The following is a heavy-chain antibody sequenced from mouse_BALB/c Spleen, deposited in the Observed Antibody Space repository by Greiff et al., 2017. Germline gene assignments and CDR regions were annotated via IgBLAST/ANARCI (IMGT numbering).Heavy chain of an antibody. Sequence: QVQLQQSGPELVKPGASVKISCKASSYAFSSSWMNWVKQRPGQGLEWIGRIYPGDGDTNYNGKFKGKATLTADKSSSTAYMQLSSLTSVDSAVYFCARSSSDGYYAMDYWGQGTSVTVSS. CDR3: ARSSSDGYYAMDY. V-gene: IGHV1-82*01. J-gene: IGHJ4*01. CDR2: IYPGDGDT. CDR1: SYAFSSSW. D-gene: IGHD2-3*01.